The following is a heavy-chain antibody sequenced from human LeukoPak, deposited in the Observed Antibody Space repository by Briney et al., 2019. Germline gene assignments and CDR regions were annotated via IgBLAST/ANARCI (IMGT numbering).Heavy chain of an antibody. CDR2: INPNSGGA. Sequence: ASVKVSCKASGYTLTGSYLHWVRQAPGQGLEWMGWINPNSGGANYAQKFQGRVTMTRDTSISTAYMELSRLTSDDTAVYYCARQYSSGWCYDYWGQGTLVTVSS. J-gene: IGHJ4*02. V-gene: IGHV1-2*02. D-gene: IGHD6-19*01. CDR3: ARQYSSGWCYDY. CDR1: GYTLTGSY.